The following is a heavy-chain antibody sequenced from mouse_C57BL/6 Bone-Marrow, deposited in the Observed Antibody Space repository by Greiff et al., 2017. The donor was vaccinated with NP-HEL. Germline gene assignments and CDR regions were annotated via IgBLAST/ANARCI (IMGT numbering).Heavy chain of an antibody. CDR2: IWRGGST. V-gene: IGHV2-5*01. J-gene: IGHJ4*01. CDR3: AKSIFYSNYAMDY. D-gene: IGHD2-5*01. CDR1: GFSLTSYG. Sequence: VKLLESGPGLVQPSQSLSITCTVSGFSLTSYGVHWVRQSPGKGLEWLGVIWRGGSTDYNAAFMSRLSITKDNSKSQVFFKMNSLQADDTAIYYCAKSIFYSNYAMDYWGQGTSVTVSS.